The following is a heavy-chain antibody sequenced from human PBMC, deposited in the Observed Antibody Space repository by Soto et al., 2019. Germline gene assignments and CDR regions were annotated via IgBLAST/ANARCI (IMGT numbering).Heavy chain of an antibody. CDR2: IAPSDSYT. CDR1: GYSIAIYW. CDR3: AGPWRYSNYGLGMDV. D-gene: IGHD4-4*01. Sequence: HGEAQKISRSGSGYSIAIYWSSRVRQMTGRGLEWMGRIAPSDSYTNYSPSSQGHVTISADKSINTAYLQWSGLKASDTAMYYCAGPWRYSNYGLGMDVWGQGTTVTVSS. V-gene: IGHV5-10-1*01. J-gene: IGHJ6*02.